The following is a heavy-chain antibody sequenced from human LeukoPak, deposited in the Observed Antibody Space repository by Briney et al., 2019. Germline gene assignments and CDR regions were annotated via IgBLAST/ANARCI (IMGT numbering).Heavy chain of an antibody. V-gene: IGHV4-34*01. D-gene: IGHD3-22*01. CDR3: ATGGYYDSSGYHDAFDI. CDR1: GGSFSGYY. J-gene: IGHJ3*02. CDR2: INHSGST. Sequence: SETLSLTCAVYGGSFSGYYWSWIRQPPGKGLEWIGEINHSGSTNYNPSLKSQVTISVDTSKNQFSLKLSSVTAADTAVYYCATGGYYDSSGYHDAFDIWGQGTMVTVSS.